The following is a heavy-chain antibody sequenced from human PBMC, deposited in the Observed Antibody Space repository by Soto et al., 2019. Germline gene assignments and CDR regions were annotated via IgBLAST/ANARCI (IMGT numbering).Heavy chain of an antibody. CDR2: INHSGST. Sequence: SETLSLTCAVYGGSFSGYYWSWIRQPPGKGLEWIGEINHSGSTNYNPSLKSRVTISVDTSKNQFSLKLSSVTAADTAVYYCARDGEIIVVVPAATRTGFDPWGQGTRVTSPQ. CDR1: GGSFSGYY. D-gene: IGHD2-2*01. CDR3: ARDGEIIVVVPAATRTGFDP. V-gene: IGHV4-34*01. J-gene: IGHJ5*02.